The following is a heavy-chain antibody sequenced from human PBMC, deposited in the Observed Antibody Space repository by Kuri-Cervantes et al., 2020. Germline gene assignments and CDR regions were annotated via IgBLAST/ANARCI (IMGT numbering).Heavy chain of an antibody. D-gene: IGHD5-18*01. Sequence: GGSLRLSCAASGFTFRDHGMSWVRQAPGKGLEWVSGIIWNGDNTAYADSVKGRFTISRDNAKNSLYLQMNSLRAEDTAVYYCARDYRQLWLHDYYYMDVWGKGTTVTVSS. CDR2: IIWNGDNT. CDR3: ARDYRQLWLHDYYYMDV. J-gene: IGHJ6*03. V-gene: IGHV3-20*04. CDR1: GFTFRDHG.